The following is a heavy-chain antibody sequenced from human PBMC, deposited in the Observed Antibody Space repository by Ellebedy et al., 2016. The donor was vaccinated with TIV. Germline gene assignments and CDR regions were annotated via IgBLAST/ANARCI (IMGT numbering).Heavy chain of an antibody. CDR3: ARDTVEVPDGDAFDI. D-gene: IGHD2-2*01. Sequence: GESLKISCAASGFTFSRYWMSWLRQTPDKRLEYVAHIKFDEVKSYHADFVKGRFTISRDNARKSLYLQMSSLRVGDTAVYDCARDTVEVPDGDAFDIWGQGTTVIVSS. V-gene: IGHV3-7*04. J-gene: IGHJ3*02. CDR2: IKFDEVKS. CDR1: GFTFSRYW.